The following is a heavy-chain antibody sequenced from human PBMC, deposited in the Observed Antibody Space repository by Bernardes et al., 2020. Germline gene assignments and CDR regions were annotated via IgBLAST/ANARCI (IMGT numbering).Heavy chain of an antibody. V-gene: IGHV1-24*01. J-gene: IGHJ5*02. CDR1: GYTLPELS. CDR2: FDPEDGET. CDR3: ATDRNRRITSFGMVISPGAWFDP. Sequence: ASVKVSCKVSGYTLPELSMHWVRQAPGKGLEWMGGFDPEDGETIYAQKFQGRVTITEDTSTDTAYMQLSSLRSEDTAVYYCATDRNRRITSFGMVISPGAWFDPWGQGTLVTVSS. D-gene: IGHD3-3*01.